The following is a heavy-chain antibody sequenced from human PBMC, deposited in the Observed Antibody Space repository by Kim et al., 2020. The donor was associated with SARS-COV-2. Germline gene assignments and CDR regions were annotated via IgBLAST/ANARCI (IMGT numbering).Heavy chain of an antibody. V-gene: IGHV4-39*01. J-gene: IGHJ5*01. Sequence: SETLSLTCTVSGNSITSATHYWGWVRQVPGKGLQWIGSIYYGGTTSYNPSLKSRVTISVDTSNNQFSLRLTSVTAADTALYYCARHTYYFDTSGFNLFDSWGQGPRVTV. CDR3: ARHTYYFDTSGFNLFDS. CDR1: GNSITSATHY. D-gene: IGHD3-22*01. CDR2: IYYGGTT.